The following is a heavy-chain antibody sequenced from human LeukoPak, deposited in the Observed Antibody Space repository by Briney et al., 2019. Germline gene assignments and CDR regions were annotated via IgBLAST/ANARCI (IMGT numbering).Heavy chain of an antibody. V-gene: IGHV3-33*01. CDR2: IWYDGSNK. D-gene: IGHD6-19*01. J-gene: IGHJ4*02. CDR1: GFTFSSYG. CDR3: ARALIAVAGTGDY. Sequence: GGSLRLSCAASGFTFSSYGMHWVRQAPGKGLEWVVVIWYDGSNKNYADSVKGRFTISRDNSKNTLYLQMNSLRAEDTAVYYCARALIAVAGTGDYWGQGTLVTVSS.